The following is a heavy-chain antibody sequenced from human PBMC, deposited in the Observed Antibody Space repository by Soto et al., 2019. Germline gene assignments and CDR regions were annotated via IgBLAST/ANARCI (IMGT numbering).Heavy chain of an antibody. CDR3: AREIPGEYCSGGSCYGAFDI. V-gene: IGHV1-46*03. CDR2: INPSGGST. J-gene: IGHJ3*02. D-gene: IGHD2-15*01. Sequence: ASVKVSCKASGYTFTSYYMHWVRQAPGQGLEWMGIINPSGGSTSYAQKFQGRVTMTRDTSTSTVYMELSSLRSEDTAVYYCAREIPGEYCSGGSCYGAFDIWGQGTMVTVSS. CDR1: GYTFTSYY.